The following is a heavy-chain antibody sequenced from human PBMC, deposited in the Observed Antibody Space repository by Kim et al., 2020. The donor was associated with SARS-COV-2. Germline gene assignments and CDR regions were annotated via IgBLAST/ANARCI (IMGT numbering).Heavy chain of an antibody. D-gene: IGHD3-9*01. CDR3: ARNGARCRLRYFDCYYYGMDV. Sequence: GGSLRLSCAASGFTFSDYYMSWIRQAPGKGLEWVSYISSSSSYTNYADSVKGRFTISRDNAKNSLYLQMNSLRAEDTAVYYCARNGARCRLRYFDCYYYGMDVWGQGTTVTVSS. CDR1: GFTFSDYY. CDR2: ISSSSSYT. V-gene: IGHV3-11*03. J-gene: IGHJ6*02.